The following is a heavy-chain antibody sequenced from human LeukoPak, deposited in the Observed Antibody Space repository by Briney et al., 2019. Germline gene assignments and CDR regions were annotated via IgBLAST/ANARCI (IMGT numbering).Heavy chain of an antibody. Sequence: ASVKVSCKASGYTFTGYYMHWVRQAPGQGLEWMGRINPNSGGTNYAQNFQGRVTMTRDTSISTAYMELSRLRSDDTAVYYCAREQQLDITCDPWGQGTLVTVSS. D-gene: IGHD6-13*01. V-gene: IGHV1-2*06. CDR1: GYTFTGYY. CDR2: INPNSGGT. CDR3: AREQQLDITCDP. J-gene: IGHJ5*02.